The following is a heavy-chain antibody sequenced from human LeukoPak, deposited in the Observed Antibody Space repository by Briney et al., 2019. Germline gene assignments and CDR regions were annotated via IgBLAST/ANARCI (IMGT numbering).Heavy chain of an antibody. Sequence: SVKVSCKASGGTFSSYAISWVRQAPGQGLEWMGRIIPILGTANYAQKFQGRVTITADKSTSTAYMELSSLRSEDTAVYYCATSKTPKVVSAFDIWGQGTMVTVSS. CDR2: IIPILGTA. V-gene: IGHV1-69*04. CDR3: ATSKTPKVVSAFDI. CDR1: GGTFSSYA. D-gene: IGHD3-22*01. J-gene: IGHJ3*02.